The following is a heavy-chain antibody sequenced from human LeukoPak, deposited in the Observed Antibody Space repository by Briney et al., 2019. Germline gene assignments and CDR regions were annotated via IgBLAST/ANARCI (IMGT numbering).Heavy chain of an antibody. CDR3: AKDANILTGYFDY. CDR2: IIPMIKKT. CDR1: GGNFNSYV. D-gene: IGHD3-9*01. J-gene: IGHJ4*02. Sequence: SVKVSCKASGGNFNSYVFSWVRQAPGQGPEWMGRIIPMIKKTNSAQKFRGRVAISADMSTTTVYMELSSLTSEDTAIYYCAKDANILTGYFDYWGQGTLVTVSS. V-gene: IGHV1-69*04.